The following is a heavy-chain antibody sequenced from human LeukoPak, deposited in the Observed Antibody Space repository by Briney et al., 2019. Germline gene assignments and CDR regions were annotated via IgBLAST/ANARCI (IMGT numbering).Heavy chain of an antibody. D-gene: IGHD6-13*01. CDR1: GNSFSSDY. J-gene: IGHJ4*02. Sequence: ASVKVSCKASGNSFSSDYMHWVRQAPGQGLEWMGRIIPSGDITHYAEKLQGSVSITRDTSTRTVYMVLSSLTYEDTAVYYCARDGSKWNFDYWGQGTLVTVSS. CDR3: ARDGSKWNFDY. CDR2: IIPSGDIT. V-gene: IGHV1-46*04.